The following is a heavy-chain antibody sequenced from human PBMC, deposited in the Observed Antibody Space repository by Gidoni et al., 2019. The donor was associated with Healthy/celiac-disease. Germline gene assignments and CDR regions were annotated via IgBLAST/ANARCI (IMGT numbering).Heavy chain of an antibody. CDR2: INHSGST. CDR1: GGSFSGYY. J-gene: IGHJ4*02. CDR3: ARGRRTIAAAGLDY. V-gene: IGHV4-34*01. Sequence: VRPQQLGSGLLKPSEPLSLTCAVSGGSFSGYYWSWIRQPPGKGLEWIGEINHSGSTNYNPSLKSRVTISVDTSKNQFSLKLSSVTAADTAVYYCARGRRTIAAAGLDYWGQGTLVTVSS. D-gene: IGHD6-13*01.